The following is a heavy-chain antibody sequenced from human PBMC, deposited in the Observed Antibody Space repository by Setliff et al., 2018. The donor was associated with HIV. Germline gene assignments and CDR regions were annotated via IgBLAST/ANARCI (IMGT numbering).Heavy chain of an antibody. D-gene: IGHD3-16*01. CDR1: GVSISSNW. V-gene: IGHV4-4*02. Sequence: SETLSLTCAVSGVSISSNWWSWVRQPPGKGLEWIGEIFHSGSTNDNPSLKSRLTISVDTSKNQFSLKLSSVTAADTAVYYCARVPWGGRGEYYYYYMDVWGKGTTVTVSS. CDR2: IFHSGST. J-gene: IGHJ6*03. CDR3: ARVPWGGRGEYYYYYMDV.